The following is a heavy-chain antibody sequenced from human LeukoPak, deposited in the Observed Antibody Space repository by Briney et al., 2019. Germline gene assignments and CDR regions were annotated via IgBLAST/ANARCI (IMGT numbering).Heavy chain of an antibody. CDR2: ISSSGSTI. J-gene: IGHJ4*02. CDR3: ARRSDDYYFGY. CDR1: GVTFSDYY. V-gene: IGHV3-11*01. D-gene: IGHD1-1*01. Sequence: GGSLRLSCAASGVTFSDYYMSLIRQAPGKGLEWVAYISSSGSTIFYADSVKGRFTISRDNTKNSLYLQMNSLRAEDTAFYYCARRSDDYYFGYWGQGTLVTVSS.